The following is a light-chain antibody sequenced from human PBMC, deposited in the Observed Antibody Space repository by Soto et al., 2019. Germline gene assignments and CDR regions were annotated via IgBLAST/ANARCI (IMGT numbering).Light chain of an antibody. CDR2: EVS. Sequence: LTQPASVSGSPGQSITISCTGTSSDVGGYIYVSWYQQHPGKAPKLMIYEVSNRPSGVSNRFSGSKSGNTASLTISGLQAEDEADYYCSSYTSSSTLYVFGTGTKVTVL. CDR1: SSDVGGYIY. J-gene: IGLJ1*01. V-gene: IGLV2-14*01. CDR3: SSYTSSSTLYV.